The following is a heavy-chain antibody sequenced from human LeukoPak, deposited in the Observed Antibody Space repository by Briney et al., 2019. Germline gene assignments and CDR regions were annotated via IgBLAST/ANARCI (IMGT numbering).Heavy chain of an antibody. V-gene: IGHV1-24*01. Sequence: ASVKVSCKVSGYTLTELSMHWVRQAPGKGLEWMGGFDPEDGETIYAQKFQGRVTMTEDTSTDTAYMELSSLRSEDTAVYYCATDNYYGSGSYRDAFDIWGQGTMVTVSS. J-gene: IGHJ3*02. CDR3: ATDNYYGSGSYRDAFDI. CDR2: FDPEDGET. CDR1: GYTLTELS. D-gene: IGHD3-10*01.